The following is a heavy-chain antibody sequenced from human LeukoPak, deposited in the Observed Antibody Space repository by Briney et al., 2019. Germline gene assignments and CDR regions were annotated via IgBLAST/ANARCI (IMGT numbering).Heavy chain of an antibody. CDR2: ISYDGSNK. V-gene: IGHV3-30*18. J-gene: IGHJ4*02. D-gene: IGHD1-20*01. CDR3: SEGGNGDNWKPFDQ. Sequence: GGSLRLSCAGSGFTFSNYGMHWVRQAPGKGLEWVTLISYDGSNKYYADSVKGRFTISRDNSKNTLYLQMNSLRAEDTAVYYCSEGGNGDNWKPFDQWGQGTLVTVPS. CDR1: GFTFSNYG.